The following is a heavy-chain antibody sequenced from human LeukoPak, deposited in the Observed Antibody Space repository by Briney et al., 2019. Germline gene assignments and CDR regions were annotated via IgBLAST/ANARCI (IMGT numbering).Heavy chain of an antibody. D-gene: IGHD3-22*01. V-gene: IGHV4-30-4*01. CDR1: GGSISSGDYY. CDR2: IYYSGST. J-gene: IGHJ4*02. CDR3: ARGDTMIVVVNGARYFDY. Sequence: SETLSLTCTVSGGSISSGDYYWSWIRQSPGKGLEWIGYIYYSGSTYYNPSLKSRVTISVDTSKNQFSLKLSSVTAADTAVYYCARGDTMIVVVNGARYFDYWGQGTLVTVSS.